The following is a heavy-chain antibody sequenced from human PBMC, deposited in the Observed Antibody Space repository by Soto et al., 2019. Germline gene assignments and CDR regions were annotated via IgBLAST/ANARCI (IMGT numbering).Heavy chain of an antibody. J-gene: IGHJ4*02. V-gene: IGHV4-34*01. D-gene: IGHD4-17*01. CDR3: ARRYGPGFDY. CDR1: GGSFSDYS. Sequence: ETLSLTCAVYGGSFSDYSWTWIRQPPGKGLEWIGEINHSGSTYYNPSLKSRVTISVDTSKNQFSLKLTSVTAADTAVYYCARRYGPGFDYWGQGTLVTVSS. CDR2: INHSGST.